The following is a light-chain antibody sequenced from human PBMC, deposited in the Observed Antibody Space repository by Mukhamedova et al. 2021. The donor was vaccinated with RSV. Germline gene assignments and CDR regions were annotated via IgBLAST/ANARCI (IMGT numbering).Light chain of an antibody. CDR3: QQASSFPRT. CDR2: AAS. V-gene: IGKV1-12*01. Sequence: WYQHRVHGKAPKLLIYAASSLQSGVPSRFSGSGSGTDFTLTISSLQPEDFAIYYCQQASSFPRTFGQGTKVEMK. J-gene: IGKJ1*01.